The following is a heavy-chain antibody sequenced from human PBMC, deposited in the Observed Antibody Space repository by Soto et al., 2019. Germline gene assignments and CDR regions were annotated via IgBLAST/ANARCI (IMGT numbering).Heavy chain of an antibody. Sequence: GGSLRLSCAASGFTFSNAWMSWVRQAPGKGLEWVGRIKSKTDGGTTDYAGPVKGRFTISRDDSKNTLYLQMNSLKIEDTAVYYCATPDDILTGYYPIDYWGQGTLVTVSS. CDR1: GFTFSNAW. CDR2: IKSKTDGGTT. D-gene: IGHD3-9*01. J-gene: IGHJ4*02. CDR3: ATPDDILTGYYPIDY. V-gene: IGHV3-15*01.